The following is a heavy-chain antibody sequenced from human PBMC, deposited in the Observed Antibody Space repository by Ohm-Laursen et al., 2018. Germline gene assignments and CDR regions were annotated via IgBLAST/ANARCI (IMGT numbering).Heavy chain of an antibody. CDR2: IDRGGDT. CDR1: GFTVSGNY. D-gene: IGHD5-24*01. V-gene: IGHV3-53*01. CDR3: ARVGGYKRHFDY. Sequence: SLRLSCAASGFTVSGNYMSWVRQAPGKGLEWVSLIDRGGDTYYADSVKGRFTISRDNSKNTLDLQMNSLRAEDTAVYYCARVGGYKRHFDYWGQGTLVTVSS. J-gene: IGHJ4*02.